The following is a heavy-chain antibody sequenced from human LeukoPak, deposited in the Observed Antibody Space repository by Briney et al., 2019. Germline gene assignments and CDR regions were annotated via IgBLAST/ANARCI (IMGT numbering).Heavy chain of an antibody. J-gene: IGHJ5*02. Sequence: SETLSLTCSVSGGSISSSDYYWSWNRQPPGQGLEWLGNFYYTRSTSYNPSLKSRVTLSVDTFKNQFSLHLSSVTAADTAVYYCARENYCTNGVCWAFDPWGQGTLVTVSS. CDR2: FYYTRST. CDR3: ARENYCTNGVCWAFDP. CDR1: GGSISSSDYY. V-gene: IGHV4-39*07. D-gene: IGHD2-8*01.